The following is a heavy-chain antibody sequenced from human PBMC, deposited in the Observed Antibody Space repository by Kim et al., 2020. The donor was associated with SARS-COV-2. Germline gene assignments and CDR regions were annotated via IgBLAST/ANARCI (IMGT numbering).Heavy chain of an antibody. J-gene: IGHJ6*02. CDR3: ARDPLKNSVPLGGYYYYCVDV. Sequence: SETLSLTCTVSGGSISSGGYYWSWIRQHPGKGLEWIGYIYYSGSTYYNPSLKSRVTISVDTSKNQFSLKLSSVTAADTAVYYCARDPLKNSVPLGGYYYYCVDVWGQGPAVTVSS. V-gene: IGHV4-31*03. CDR2: IYYSGST. D-gene: IGHD1-7*01. CDR1: GGSISSGGYY.